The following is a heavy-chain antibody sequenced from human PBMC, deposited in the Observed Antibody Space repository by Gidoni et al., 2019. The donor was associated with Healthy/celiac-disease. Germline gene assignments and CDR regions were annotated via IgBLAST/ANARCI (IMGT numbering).Heavy chain of an antibody. CDR2: IRSKANSYAT. CDR3: TTQYSGSYQGVIDY. J-gene: IGHJ4*02. D-gene: IGHD1-26*01. CDR1: GLTFIGSA. Sequence: EVQLVESGGGVVQPGGSLKLSCAASGLTFIGSAMHWVRQASGKGLEWVGRIRSKANSYATAYAASVKGRFTISRDDSKNTAYLQMNSLKTEDTAVYYCTTQYSGSYQGVIDYWGQGTLVTVSS. V-gene: IGHV3-73*02.